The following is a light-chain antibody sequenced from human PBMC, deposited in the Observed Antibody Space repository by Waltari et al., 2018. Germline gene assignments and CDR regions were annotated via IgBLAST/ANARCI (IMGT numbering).Light chain of an antibody. V-gene: IGLV2-14*03. CDR2: KVT. Sequence: QSALTQPASVSGSPGQSVTIPCGGPNRDIGYYNFLSWYQLHPGKAPKLLIYKVTYRPSGVSDRFSGSKSGNTASLTISGLQFEDEADYYCSSKTTDNNVDVVFGGGTQLNV. CDR1: NRDIGYYNF. CDR3: SSKTTDNNVDVV. J-gene: IGLJ2*01.